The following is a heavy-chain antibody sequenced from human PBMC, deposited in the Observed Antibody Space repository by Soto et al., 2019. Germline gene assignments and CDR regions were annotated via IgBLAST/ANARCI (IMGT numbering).Heavy chain of an antibody. CDR3: TRDASRDSSARGWFDP. D-gene: IGHD6-13*01. Sequence: LRLSCAASGFTFRSFTMNWVRQAPGKGLEWVSTISSNSTYIYYTDALRGRFTISRDNAKNSLHLQMNSLRAEDTAVYYCTRDASRDSSARGWFDPWGPGTLVTVSS. CDR1: GFTFRSFT. J-gene: IGHJ5*02. V-gene: IGHV3-21*01. CDR2: ISSNSTYI.